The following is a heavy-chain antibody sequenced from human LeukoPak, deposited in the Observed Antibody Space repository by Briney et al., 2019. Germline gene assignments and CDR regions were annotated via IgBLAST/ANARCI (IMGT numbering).Heavy chain of an antibody. CDR1: GGSISSYY. V-gene: IGHV4-59*01. CDR3: AISASSGWYGAFDY. Sequence: SETLSLTCTVSGGSISSYYWSWIRQPPGKGLEWIGYIYYSGSTNYSPSLKSRVTISVDTSKNQFSLKLSSVTAADTAVYYCAISASSGWYGAFDYWGQGTLVTVSS. J-gene: IGHJ4*02. D-gene: IGHD6-19*01. CDR2: IYYSGST.